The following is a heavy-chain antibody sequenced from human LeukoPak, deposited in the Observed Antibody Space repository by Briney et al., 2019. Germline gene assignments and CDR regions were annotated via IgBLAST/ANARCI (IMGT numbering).Heavy chain of an antibody. CDR1: GFTFSSYS. D-gene: IGHD3-3*01. CDR3: AREYYDFWSAHFDY. CDR2: ISYDGSNK. Sequence: GGSLRLSCAASGFTFSSYSMNWVRQAPGKGLEWVAVISYDGSNKYYADSVKGRFTISRDNSKNTLYLQMNSLRAEDTAVYYCAREYYDFWSAHFDYWGQGTLVTVSS. V-gene: IGHV3-30*03. J-gene: IGHJ4*02.